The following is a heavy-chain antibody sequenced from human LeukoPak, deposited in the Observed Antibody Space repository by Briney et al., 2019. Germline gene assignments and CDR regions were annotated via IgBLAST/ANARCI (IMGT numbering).Heavy chain of an antibody. V-gene: IGHV3-11*04. CDR3: ARGYSSGWYSYWYFDL. CDR1: GFTVSRNY. Sequence: PGGSLRLSCAASGFTVSRNYMSWVRQAPGKGLEWVSYISSSGSTIYYADSVKGRFTISRDNAKNSLYLQMNSLRAEDTAVYYCARGYSSGWYSYWYFDLWGRGTLVTVSS. D-gene: IGHD6-19*01. J-gene: IGHJ2*01. CDR2: ISSSGSTI.